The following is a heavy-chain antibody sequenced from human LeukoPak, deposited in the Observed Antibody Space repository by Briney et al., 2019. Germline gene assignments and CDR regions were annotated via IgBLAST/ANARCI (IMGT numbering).Heavy chain of an antibody. CDR3: ARERTPKHYYGSENLDRYFDH. D-gene: IGHD3-10*01. CDR2: ISSSSSYI. V-gene: IGHV3-21*01. CDR1: GFTFSSYS. J-gene: IGHJ4*02. Sequence: GGSLRLSCAASGFTFSSYSMNWVRQAPGKGLEWVSSISSSSSYIYYADSVKGRFTISRDNAKNSLYLQMNSLRAEDTAVYYCARERTPKHYYGSENLDRYFDHWGQGTLVTVSS.